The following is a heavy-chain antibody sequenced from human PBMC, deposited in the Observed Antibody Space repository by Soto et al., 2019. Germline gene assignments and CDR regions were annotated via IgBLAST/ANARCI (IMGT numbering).Heavy chain of an antibody. Sequence: GASLKISCKGSGYSFTSYWIGWVRQMPGKGLEWMGVIYPGDSDTRYSPSFQGQVTISADKSISTAYLQWSSLKASDTAMYYCARAYYYGSGSLNYYGLDVWGQGTTVTVSS. CDR2: IYPGDSDT. V-gene: IGHV5-51*01. D-gene: IGHD3-10*01. CDR3: ARAYYYGSGSLNYYGLDV. CDR1: GYSFTSYW. J-gene: IGHJ6*02.